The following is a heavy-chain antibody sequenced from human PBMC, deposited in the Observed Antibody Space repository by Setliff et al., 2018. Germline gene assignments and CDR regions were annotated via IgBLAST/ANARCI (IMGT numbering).Heavy chain of an antibody. D-gene: IGHD3-22*01. Sequence: PGGSLRLSCAASGLTFRSYGFHWVRQAPGKGLEWVAVIWHDGSKEYYSDSVKGRFTISRDDSKNMVHLQMDSLRAEDTAVYYCAKDGEVGSGYFYASFDPWGQGTLVT. V-gene: IGHV3-30*02. CDR3: AKDGEVGSGYFYASFDP. CDR2: IWHDGSKE. CDR1: GLTFRSYG. J-gene: IGHJ5*02.